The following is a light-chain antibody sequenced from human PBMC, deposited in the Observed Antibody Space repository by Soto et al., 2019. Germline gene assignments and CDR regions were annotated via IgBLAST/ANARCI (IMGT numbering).Light chain of an antibody. CDR3: QQSFTTPLT. J-gene: IGKJ4*01. V-gene: IGKV1-39*01. CDR1: QSVGRF. Sequence: DIQMTQSPSSLSASVRDRVTITCRASQSVGRFLNWYQQKPGKAPTVLINVASTLRSGVPSRFSGSGSGTDFNLTINSLQPEDFATYFCQQSFTTPLTFGGGTKVDIK. CDR2: VAS.